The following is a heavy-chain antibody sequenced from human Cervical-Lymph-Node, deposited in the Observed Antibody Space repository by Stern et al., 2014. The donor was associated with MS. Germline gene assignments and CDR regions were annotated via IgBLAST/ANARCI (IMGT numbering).Heavy chain of an antibody. CDR2: ISTISTI. V-gene: IGHV3-48*01. CDR1: GFPLSIYS. J-gene: IGHJ5*01. Sequence: EMQLVESGGGLVQPGGSLRLSCAASGFPLSIYSMNWVRQAPGKGLEWVSYISTISTIYCADSVKGRFTISRDNAKNSLYLQMNGLRAEDTAVYFCARDDWVERLDSWGQGTLVTVSS. CDR3: ARDDWVERLDS. D-gene: IGHD1-1*01.